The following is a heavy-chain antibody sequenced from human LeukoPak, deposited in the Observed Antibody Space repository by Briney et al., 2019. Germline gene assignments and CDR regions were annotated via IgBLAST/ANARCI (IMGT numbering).Heavy chain of an antibody. J-gene: IGHJ6*03. CDR2: ISGSGSGT. Sequence: GGSLRLSCAASEFTFSDYYMSWIRQAPGKGLRWVSGISGSGSGTYYADSVKGRFTISRDNSKNTLYLQMDSLRAEDTAIYFCARPIGEYRAYYYYMDVWGKGTTVSVSS. CDR3: ARPIGEYRAYYYYMDV. V-gene: IGHV3-23*01. CDR1: EFTFSDYY. D-gene: IGHD3-10*01.